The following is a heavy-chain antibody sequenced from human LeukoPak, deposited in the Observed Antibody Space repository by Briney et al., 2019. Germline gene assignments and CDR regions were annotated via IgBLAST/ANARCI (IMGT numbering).Heavy chain of an antibody. CDR2: IYPGDSDA. V-gene: IGHV5-51*01. Sequence: GQSLKISCKGSGYSFNSYWIGWVRQMPGKGLKWMGIIYPGDSDARYSPSFQGQVTISADKSISTAYLQWSSLKASDTAMYYCARRRDLYSGSYYPFDYWGQGTLVTVSS. CDR3: ARRRDLYSGSYYPFDY. J-gene: IGHJ4*02. CDR1: GYSFNSYW. D-gene: IGHD1-26*01.